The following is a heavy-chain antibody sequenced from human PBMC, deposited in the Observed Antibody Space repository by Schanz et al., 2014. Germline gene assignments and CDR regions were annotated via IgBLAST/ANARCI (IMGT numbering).Heavy chain of an antibody. D-gene: IGHD6-13*01. CDR2: ISSSSDYI. J-gene: IGHJ4*02. Sequence: EVQLVESGGDLVQPGRSLRLSCAASGFTFSSYSMSWVRQAPGKGLGWVSFISSSSDYINYADSVKGRFTISRVDAKKLLFLQLNSLRPEDTAVYYCARDPDPPIAAKGQNFDYWGQGTLVAVSS. V-gene: IGHV3-21*02. CDR1: GFTFSSYS. CDR3: ARDPDPPIAAKGQNFDY.